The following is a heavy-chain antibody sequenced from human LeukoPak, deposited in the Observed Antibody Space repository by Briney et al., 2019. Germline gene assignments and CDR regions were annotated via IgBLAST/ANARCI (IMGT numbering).Heavy chain of an antibody. D-gene: IGHD6-13*01. CDR2: ISGSGGNT. J-gene: IGHJ4*02. V-gene: IGHV3-23*01. CDR1: GFTFSSYA. Sequence: GGSLRLSCAASGFTFSSYAMSWVRQAPGKGPEWVSAISGSGGNTYYADSVKGRFTISGDNSKNTLYLQMNSLRTEDTAVYYCAIHPYSSNWYGVDYWGQGTLVTVSS. CDR3: AIHPYSSNWYGVDY.